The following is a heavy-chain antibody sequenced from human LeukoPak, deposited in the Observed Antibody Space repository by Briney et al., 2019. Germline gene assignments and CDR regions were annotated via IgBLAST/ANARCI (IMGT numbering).Heavy chain of an antibody. J-gene: IGHJ4*02. CDR2: IKHSGST. V-gene: IGHV4-34*01. CDR3: ARGWGEWEPLQNGIDY. D-gene: IGHD1-26*01. CDR1: GGSFSGYY. Sequence: PSETLPLTCAVYGGSFSGYYWSWISQPPGKGLEWIVEIKHSGSTNYNPSLKRRVTISVDTTKNQCPLKLSSVTAADTAVDYCARGWGEWEPLQNGIDYWGQGTLVTVSS.